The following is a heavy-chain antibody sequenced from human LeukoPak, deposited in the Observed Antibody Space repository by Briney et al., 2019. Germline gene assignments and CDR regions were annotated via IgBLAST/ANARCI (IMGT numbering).Heavy chain of an antibody. Sequence: GGSLRLSCTGSGFVLSSYEMTWFRQAPGKGLEWVSIIYSGGSTFYADSVKGRFTISRDNSKNTLYLQMNSLRAEDTAVYYCARVQGTAAAVGYYFDYWGQGTLVTVSS. CDR3: ARVQGTAAAVGYYFDY. J-gene: IGHJ4*02. CDR2: IYSGGST. D-gene: IGHD6-13*01. CDR1: GFVLSSYE. V-gene: IGHV3-66*01.